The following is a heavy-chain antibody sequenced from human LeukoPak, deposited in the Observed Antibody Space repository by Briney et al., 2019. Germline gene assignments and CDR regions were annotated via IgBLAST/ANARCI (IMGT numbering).Heavy chain of an antibody. CDR2: IKQDGSEE. Sequence: GGSLRLSCAASGFTFSSYSMHWVRQAPGKGLEWVANIKQDGSEEYYVDSVKGRFTISRDNAKNSLYLQMNSLRAEDTAVYYCARARGYSYGSHYFDYWGQGTLVTVSS. V-gene: IGHV3-7*01. D-gene: IGHD5-18*01. CDR3: ARARGYSYGSHYFDY. CDR1: GFTFSSYS. J-gene: IGHJ4*02.